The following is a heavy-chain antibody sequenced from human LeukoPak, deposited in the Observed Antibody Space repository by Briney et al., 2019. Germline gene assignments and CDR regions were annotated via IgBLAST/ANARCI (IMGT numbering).Heavy chain of an antibody. D-gene: IGHD3-10*01. CDR2: INMDGSST. CDR3: ARDRSFWFGETVFDP. J-gene: IGHJ5*02. V-gene: IGHV3-74*01. Sequence: GGSLRLSCSASGFTFNSYPVHWVRQAPGKGLVWVSRINMDGSSTSYADPVKARFPISRDNAKNTLYLQMSSLRAEDTAVHYCARDRSFWFGETVFDPWGQGTLVTVSS. CDR1: GFTFNSYP.